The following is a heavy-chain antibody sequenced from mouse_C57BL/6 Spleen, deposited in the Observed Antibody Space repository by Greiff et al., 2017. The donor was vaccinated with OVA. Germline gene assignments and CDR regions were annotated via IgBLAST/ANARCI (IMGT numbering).Heavy chain of an antibody. D-gene: IGHD1-1*01. CDR1: GYTFTSYW. CDR2: INPSNGGT. CDR3: ARKGITTVVEKDYAMDY. V-gene: IGHV1-53*01. J-gene: IGHJ4*01. Sequence: VQLQQPGTELVKPGASVKLSCKASGYTFTSYWMHWVKQRPGQGLEWIGNINPSNGGTNYNEKFKSKATLTVDKSSSTAYMQLSSLTSEDSAVYYCARKGITTVVEKDYAMDYWGQGTSVTVSS.